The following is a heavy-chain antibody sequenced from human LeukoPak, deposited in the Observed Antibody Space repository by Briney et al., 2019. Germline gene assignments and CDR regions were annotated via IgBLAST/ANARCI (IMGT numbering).Heavy chain of an antibody. Sequence: PGGSLRLSCAASGFTFSSYSMNWVRQAPGKGLEWVSSISSSSSYIYYADSVKGRFTISRDNAKNSLYLQMNSLRAEDTAVYYCASIIGQYGSDTRNPWGQGTLVTVSS. J-gene: IGHJ5*02. CDR3: ASIIGQYGSDTRNP. CDR1: GFTFSSYS. V-gene: IGHV3-21*01. D-gene: IGHD3-10*01. CDR2: ISSSSSYI.